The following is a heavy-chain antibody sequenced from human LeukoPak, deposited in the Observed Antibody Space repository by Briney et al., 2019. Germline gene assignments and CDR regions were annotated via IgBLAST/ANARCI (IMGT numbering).Heavy chain of an antibody. D-gene: IGHD2-2*01. CDR3: ARGPYCSSTSCYAHDAFDI. CDR1: GYTFTSYD. V-gene: IGHV1-8*01. J-gene: IGHJ3*02. Sequence: ASVKVSCKASGYTFTSYDINWVRQATGQGLEWLVWMHPNRGNTSYAQKFQGRVTMTRNNSISTAYMELSSLRSEDTAVYYCARGPYCSSTSCYAHDAFDIWGQGTMVTVSS. CDR2: MHPNRGNT.